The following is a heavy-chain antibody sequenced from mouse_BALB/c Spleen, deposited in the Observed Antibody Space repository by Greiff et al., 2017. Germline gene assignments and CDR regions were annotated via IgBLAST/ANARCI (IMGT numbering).Heavy chain of an antibody. J-gene: IGHJ2*01. CDR2: INPGSGGT. Sequence: VQLQESGAELVRPGTSVKVSCKASGYAFTNYLIEWVKQRPGQGLEWIGVINPGSGGTNYNEKFKGKATLTADKSSSTAYMQLSSLTSDDSAVYFCARGAYYGSRGFDYWGQGTTLTVSS. D-gene: IGHD1-1*01. V-gene: IGHV1-54*01. CDR1: GYAFTNYL. CDR3: ARGAYYGSRGFDY.